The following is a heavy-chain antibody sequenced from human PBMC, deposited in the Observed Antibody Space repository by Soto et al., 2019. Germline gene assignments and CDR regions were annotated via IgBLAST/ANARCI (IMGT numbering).Heavy chain of an antibody. D-gene: IGHD3-16*01. CDR2: LSNSGTYT. V-gene: IGHV3-11*05. Sequence: QVPLVQSGGGLVKPGGSLTLSFAASGFAFSDYYMTWIRQAPGKGLEWVSSLSNSGTYTNYADSVKGRFITSRDNAKNSLFLHLNSLRAEDTAVYFCARDRYVFDYWGQGALVTVSS. CDR3: ARDRYVFDY. J-gene: IGHJ4*02. CDR1: GFAFSDYY.